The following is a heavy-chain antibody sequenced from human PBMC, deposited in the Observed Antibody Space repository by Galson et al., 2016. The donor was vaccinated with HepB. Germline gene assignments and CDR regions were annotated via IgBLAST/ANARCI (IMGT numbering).Heavy chain of an antibody. CDR2: ISSRSNYI. Sequence: SLRLSCAASGFTFSSYSMNWVRQAPGKGLEWVSSISSRSNYINYADSVKGRFTISRDNAKNSLYLQMNSLRAEDTALYYCARDGELGGSYYGRDFDIWGQGTMVTVSS. J-gene: IGHJ3*02. CDR1: GFTFSSYS. D-gene: IGHD1-26*01. V-gene: IGHV3-21*01. CDR3: ARDGELGGSYYGRDFDI.